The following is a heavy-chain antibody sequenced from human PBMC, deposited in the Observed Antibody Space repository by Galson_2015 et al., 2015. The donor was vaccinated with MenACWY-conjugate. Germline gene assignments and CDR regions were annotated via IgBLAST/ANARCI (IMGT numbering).Heavy chain of an antibody. CDR1: GLSFSSYT. CDR3: VRAEGCLRSAFDI. Sequence: SLRLSCAASGLSFSSYTLYWVRQAPGKGLEWVAVVSYDGSSKYYTDSVQGRFTISRDNSKNTVSLQMDSLRPEDSAVYYCVRAEGCLRSAFDIWGQGTMLTVSS. V-gene: IGHV3-30*10. CDR2: VSYDGSSK. J-gene: IGHJ3*02. D-gene: IGHD5/OR15-5a*01.